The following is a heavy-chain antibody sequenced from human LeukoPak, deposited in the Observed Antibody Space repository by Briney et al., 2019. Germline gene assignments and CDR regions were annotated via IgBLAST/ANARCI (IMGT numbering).Heavy chain of an antibody. CDR1: GFTFTGYS. J-gene: IGHJ4*02. CDR3: VREVAGSKVPNFDY. D-gene: IGHD6-19*01. CDR2: ISSMSNYI. V-gene: IGHV3-21*06. Sequence: KPGGSLRLSCAASGFTFTGYSMNWVRQAPGKGLEWVAFISSMSNYIYYADSVKGRFTISRDNAKNSVYLQMNSLRAEDTSVYYCVREVAGSKVPNFDYWGQGILVTVSS.